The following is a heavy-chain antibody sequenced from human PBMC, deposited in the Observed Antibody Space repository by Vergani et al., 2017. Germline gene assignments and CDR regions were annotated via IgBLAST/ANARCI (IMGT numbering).Heavy chain of an antibody. D-gene: IGHD3-16*02. V-gene: IGHV4-34*01. CDR2: VNHGGST. J-gene: IGHJ4*02. CDR1: GRSFSDYY. Sequence: QVQLQEWGAGLLKTSETLSLTCGVSGRSFSDYYWSWIRQAPGMGLEWIGEVNHGGSTNYNPSLKSRVSISVDTSKNQFSLQLTSVTAAASALYFCASIARAPTRRNPPPDYGGQGILVTVSS. CDR3: ASIARAPTRRNPPPDY.